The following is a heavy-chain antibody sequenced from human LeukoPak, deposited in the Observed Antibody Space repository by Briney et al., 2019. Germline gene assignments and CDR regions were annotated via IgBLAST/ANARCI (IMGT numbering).Heavy chain of an antibody. D-gene: IGHD4-17*01. CDR1: NFTFGVYA. CDR2: ISASGDKT. V-gene: IGHV3-23*01. CDR3: AKDRDGDFYFYMDV. Sequence: GGSLRLSCAASNFTFGVYAMSWVRQAPGKGLEWISLISASGDKTYYADSVKGRFTVSRDNSRNTMYLQMDSLRAEDTAVYYCAKDRDGDFYFYMDVWGTGTTVIASS. J-gene: IGHJ6*03.